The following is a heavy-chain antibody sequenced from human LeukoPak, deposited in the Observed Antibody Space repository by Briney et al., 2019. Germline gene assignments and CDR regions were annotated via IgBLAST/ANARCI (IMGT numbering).Heavy chain of an antibody. D-gene: IGHD2-15*01. V-gene: IGHV4-59*01. CDR1: GGSISSYY. CDR3: ARGDRLGYCSGGSCSRAFGI. Sequence: SETLSLTCTVSGGSISSYYWSWIRQPPGKGLEWIGYIYYSGSTNYNPSLKSRVTISVDTSKNQFSLRLSSVTAADTAVYYCARGDRLGYCSGGSCSRAFGIWGQGTMVTVSS. CDR2: IYYSGST. J-gene: IGHJ3*02.